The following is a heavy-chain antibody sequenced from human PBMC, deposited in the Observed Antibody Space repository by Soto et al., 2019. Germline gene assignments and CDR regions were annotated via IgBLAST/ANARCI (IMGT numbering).Heavy chain of an antibody. CDR1: GGSISSTYFY. Sequence: SETLSLTCTVSGGSISSTYFYWGWIRQPPGKGLEWIGSIFHSGHTYYNPSLKSRVTMSVDTSKNQFSLNFNSVTAADTAVYYCARHRMWGQIVVAGNNCFDPWRQRTLVTVSS. V-gene: IGHV4-39*01. CDR3: ARHRMWGQIVVAGNNCFDP. CDR2: IFHSGHT. J-gene: IGHJ5*02. D-gene: IGHD6-19*01.